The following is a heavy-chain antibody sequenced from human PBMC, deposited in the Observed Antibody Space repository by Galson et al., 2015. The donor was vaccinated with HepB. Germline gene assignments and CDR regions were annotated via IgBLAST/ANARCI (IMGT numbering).Heavy chain of an antibody. V-gene: IGHV3-73*01. CDR2: IGRKANRYAP. CDR3: TRMGDLSGYSSL. D-gene: IGHD6-13*01. J-gene: IGHJ4*02. Sequence: SLRLSCAASGFTFRGSSIHWVRQASGRGQEWVGRIGRKANRYAPAYVASVRGRFTISRDDSKNTAFLQLNSLKTDDSAVYYCTRMGDLSGYSSLWGQGTLVTVSS. CDR1: GFTFRGSS.